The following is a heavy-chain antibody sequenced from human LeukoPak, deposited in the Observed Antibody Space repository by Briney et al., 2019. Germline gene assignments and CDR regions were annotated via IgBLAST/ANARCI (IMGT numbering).Heavy chain of an antibody. CDR1: GFTFSSYA. CDR2: FSGSGGST. Sequence: GGSLTLSCAASGFTFSSYAMSWVRQAPGKGLECIAGFSGSGGSTYYADSVKGRFTISRDNAKNSLYLQMNSLRAEDTAVYYCARNFHRRLYDSSAYYPYWGQGTLVTVSS. D-gene: IGHD3-22*01. J-gene: IGHJ4*02. CDR3: ARNFHRRLYDSSAYYPY. V-gene: IGHV3-23*01.